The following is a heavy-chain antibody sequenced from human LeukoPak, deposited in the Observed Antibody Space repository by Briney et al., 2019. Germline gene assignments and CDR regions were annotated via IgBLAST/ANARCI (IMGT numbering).Heavy chain of an antibody. CDR3: ARLYNWNDDDYYYGMDV. D-gene: IGHD1-1*01. J-gene: IGHJ6*02. CDR1: GGSIISSNW. V-gene: IGHV4-4*02. Sequence: SETLSLTCAVSGGSIISSNWWSWVRQPPGKGLEWIGEIWHSGNTNYNPSLKSRVTISVDTSKNQFFLKLRSVTAADTAVYYCARLYNWNDDDYYYGMDVWGQGTTVTVPS. CDR2: IWHSGNT.